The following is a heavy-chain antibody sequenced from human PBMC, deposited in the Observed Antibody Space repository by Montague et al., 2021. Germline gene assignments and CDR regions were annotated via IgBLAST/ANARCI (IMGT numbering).Heavy chain of an antibody. CDR3: ATWPAYSTTWYYFDS. Sequence: SETLSLTCAVSGGSVSSHDWWSWVRQAPGKGLEWIGDIYHNGNTNFNPSLKSRVTISVDKSKNQFSLQLTSVTAADTAVYYCATWPAYSTTWYYFDSWGQGTPVIVSS. CDR2: IYHNGNT. CDR1: GGSVSSHDW. D-gene: IGHD2/OR15-2a*01. J-gene: IGHJ4*02. V-gene: IGHV4-4*02.